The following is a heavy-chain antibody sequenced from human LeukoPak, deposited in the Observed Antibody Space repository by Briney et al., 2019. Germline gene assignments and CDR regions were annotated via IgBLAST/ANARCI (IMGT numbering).Heavy chain of an antibody. D-gene: IGHD2-2*02. CDR3: ARADPLGYCSSTSCYRRPVPFDY. CDR2: IIPIFGTA. J-gene: IGHJ4*02. CDR1: GGTFGSYA. V-gene: IGHV1-69*13. Sequence: ASVKVSCKASGGTFGSYAISWVRQAPGQGLEWMGGIIPIFGTANYAQKFQGRVTITADESTSTAYMELSSLRSEDTAVYYCARADPLGYCSSTSCYRRPVPFDYWGQGTLVTVSS.